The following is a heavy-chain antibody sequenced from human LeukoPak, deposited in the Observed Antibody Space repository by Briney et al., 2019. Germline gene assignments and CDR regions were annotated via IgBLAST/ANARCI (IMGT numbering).Heavy chain of an antibody. CDR2: MNPNGINT. Sequence: ASVKVSCKASGYTFTTYDINWVRQAPGQRLEWMGWMNPNGINTGSAQKFQGRITMTMNASITTAYMELSSLRSEDTAVYYCARGRMSFVWGQGTLVTVSS. D-gene: IGHD3/OR15-3a*01. J-gene: IGHJ1*01. V-gene: IGHV1-8*01. CDR3: ARGRMSFV. CDR1: GYTFTTYD.